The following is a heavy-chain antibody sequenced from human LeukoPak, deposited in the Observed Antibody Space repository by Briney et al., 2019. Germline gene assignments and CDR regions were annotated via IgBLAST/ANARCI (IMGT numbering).Heavy chain of an antibody. J-gene: IGHJ4*02. V-gene: IGHV3-21*04. D-gene: IGHD6-25*01. Sequence: GGSLRLSCAASGFTFSGYTMNWVRQAPGKGLEWVSSISSSSKYIYYADSVRGRFTISRDNAKNSLFLQMNSLRAEDTAVYYCARSARPLDSWGQGTLVTVSS. CDR3: ARSARPLDS. CDR2: ISSSSKYI. CDR1: GFTFSGYT.